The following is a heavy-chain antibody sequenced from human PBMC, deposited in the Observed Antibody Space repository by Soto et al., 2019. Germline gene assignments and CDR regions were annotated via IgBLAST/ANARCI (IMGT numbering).Heavy chain of an antibody. J-gene: IGHJ4*02. CDR2: ISSSSSPI. CDR3: AKGQRNYFDY. CDR1: GFTFSSYS. V-gene: IGHV3-48*02. Sequence: PGGSLRLSCTASGFTFSSYSMYWVRQAPGKGLEWVSYISSSSSPIYYADSVKGRFTFSRDNAKNSLYLQMNSLRDEDTAVYYCAKGQRNYFDYWGQGTLVTVS.